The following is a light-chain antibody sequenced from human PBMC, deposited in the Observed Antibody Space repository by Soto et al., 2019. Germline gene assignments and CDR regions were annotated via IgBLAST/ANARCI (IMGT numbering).Light chain of an antibody. V-gene: IGKV3-15*01. Sequence: EIVMTQSPGTLSVSPGERATLSCRASQSVSNDLAWIQQKPGQPPRLLIYGASTRATGIPARFTGSGFGTDLTLTISSLQPEDFAVYYCQQCNVWPRTFGQGTKV. CDR1: QSVSND. CDR3: QQCNVWPRT. J-gene: IGKJ1*01. CDR2: GAS.